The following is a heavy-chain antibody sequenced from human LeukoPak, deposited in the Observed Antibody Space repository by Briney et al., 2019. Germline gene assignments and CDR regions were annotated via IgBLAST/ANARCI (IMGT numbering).Heavy chain of an antibody. CDR1: GGTFSSYA. Sequence: SVKVSCMAPGGTFSSYAISWVRQAPGQGLEWMGGIIPVFGTASYAQKFQGRVKITADESTSTAYMELSSLRSEDTAVYYCARDPGSSWYLFDYWGQGTMVTVSS. CDR3: ARDPGSSWYLFDY. V-gene: IGHV1-69*01. J-gene: IGHJ4*02. CDR2: IIPVFGTA. D-gene: IGHD6-13*01.